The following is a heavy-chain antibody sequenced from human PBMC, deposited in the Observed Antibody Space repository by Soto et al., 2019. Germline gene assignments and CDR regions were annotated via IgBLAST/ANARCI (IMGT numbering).Heavy chain of an antibody. V-gene: IGHV3-48*02. CDR2: ISTTSFTI. J-gene: IGHJ5*01. Sequence: VGSLRLSCAASGFRFSTYNMDWVRQAPGKGPEWIAHISTTSFTIYYADSVKGRFTISRDNDRNSLYLEMNSLRDEDTAVYYCARDRCYDGTCYSASDSWGQGTLVTVSS. D-gene: IGHD2-15*01. CDR1: GFRFSTYN. CDR3: ARDRCYDGTCYSASDS.